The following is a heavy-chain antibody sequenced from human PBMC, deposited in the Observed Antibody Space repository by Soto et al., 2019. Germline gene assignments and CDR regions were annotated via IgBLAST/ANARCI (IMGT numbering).Heavy chain of an antibody. CDR1: GGTFSSYT. Sequence: ASVKVSCKASGGTFSSYTISWVRQAPGQGLEWMGRIIPNHGITNYAQKLQGRVTMTTDTSTSTAYMELRSLRSDDTAVYYCARDRFDFWSGYNWFDPWGQGTLVTVSS. CDR3: ARDRFDFWSGYNWFDP. CDR2: IIPNHGIT. J-gene: IGHJ5*02. D-gene: IGHD3-3*01. V-gene: IGHV1-69*04.